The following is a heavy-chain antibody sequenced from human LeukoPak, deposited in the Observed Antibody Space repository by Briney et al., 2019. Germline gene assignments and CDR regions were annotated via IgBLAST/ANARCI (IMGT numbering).Heavy chain of an antibody. CDR3: AKDYNYDSPHPRVDY. CDR1: GGTFSSYA. J-gene: IGHJ4*02. CDR2: IIPIFGTA. D-gene: IGHD3-22*01. V-gene: IGHV1-69*01. Sequence: ASVKVSCKASGGTFSSYAISWVRQAPGQGLEWMGGIIPIFGTANYAQKFQGRVTITADESTSTAYMELSSLRSEDTAVYYCAKDYNYDSPHPRVDYWGQGTLVAVSS.